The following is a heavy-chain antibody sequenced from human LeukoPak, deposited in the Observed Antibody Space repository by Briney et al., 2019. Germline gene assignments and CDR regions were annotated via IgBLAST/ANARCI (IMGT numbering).Heavy chain of an antibody. J-gene: IGHJ5*02. CDR3: ATVRIGELLYNWFDH. CDR2: FDPEDGET. Sequence: GASVKVSCKLSGYTLTELSMHWVRQAPGKGLEWMGGFDPEDGETIYAQKFQGRVTMTEDTSTDTAYMELSSLRSEDTAVYYCATVRIGELLYNWFDHWGQGTLVTVSS. CDR1: GYTLTELS. D-gene: IGHD3-10*01. V-gene: IGHV1-24*01.